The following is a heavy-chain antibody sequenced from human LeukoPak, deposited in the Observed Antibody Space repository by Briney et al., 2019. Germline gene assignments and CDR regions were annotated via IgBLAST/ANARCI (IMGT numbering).Heavy chain of an antibody. Sequence: PGGSLRLSCAASGFTFSDYWMHWVRQAPGKGLVWVSRINSDGSRTNYADCVKGRFTIPRDNAKNTVFLQMNSLTAEDAAVYYCARVITGSTYGQFDFWGQGALATVSS. D-gene: IGHD5-18*01. J-gene: IGHJ4*02. CDR1: GFTFSDYW. CDR3: ARVITGSTYGQFDF. V-gene: IGHV3-74*01. CDR2: INSDGSRT.